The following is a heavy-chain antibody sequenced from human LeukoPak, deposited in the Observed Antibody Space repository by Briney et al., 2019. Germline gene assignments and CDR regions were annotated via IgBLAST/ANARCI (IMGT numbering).Heavy chain of an antibody. Sequence: PGGSLRLSCAASGFTFSSYSMSWVRQAPGKGREWVSSISGSGGSTYYADSVKGRFTISRDNSKNTLYLQMNSLRAEDTAVYYCAKDSFPYYYDSSGYPYYDYWGQGTLVTVSS. CDR2: ISGSGGST. V-gene: IGHV3-23*01. J-gene: IGHJ4*02. D-gene: IGHD3-22*01. CDR3: AKDSFPYYYDSSGYPYYDY. CDR1: GFTFSSYS.